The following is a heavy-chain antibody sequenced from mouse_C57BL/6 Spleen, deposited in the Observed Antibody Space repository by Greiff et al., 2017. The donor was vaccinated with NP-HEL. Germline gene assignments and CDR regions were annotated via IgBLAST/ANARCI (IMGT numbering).Heavy chain of an antibody. V-gene: IGHV1-55*01. CDR1: GYTFTSYW. J-gene: IGHJ1*03. Sequence: QVQLQQPGAELVKPGASVKMSCKASGYTFTSYWITWVKQRPGQGLEWIGDIYPGSGSTNYNEQFKSKATLTVDTSSSTAYMQLSSLTSEDSAVYYCARPIYYGNPYWYFDVWGTGTTVTVSS. CDR3: ARPIYYGNPYWYFDV. CDR2: IYPGSGST. D-gene: IGHD2-1*01.